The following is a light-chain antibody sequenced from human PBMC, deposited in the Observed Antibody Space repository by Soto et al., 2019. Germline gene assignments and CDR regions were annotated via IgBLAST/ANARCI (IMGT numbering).Light chain of an antibody. CDR1: QSVTSNF. CDR2: GAS. V-gene: IGKV3-20*01. CDR3: QHCGSSSWT. Sequence: EIVLTQSPGTLSLSPGEGATLSCRASQSVTSNFLAWYQQKPGQAPRLLIFGASSRATGIPDKFSGSGSGTDFTLAISRLEPDDFAVYYCQHCGSSSWTFGQGTKV. J-gene: IGKJ1*01.